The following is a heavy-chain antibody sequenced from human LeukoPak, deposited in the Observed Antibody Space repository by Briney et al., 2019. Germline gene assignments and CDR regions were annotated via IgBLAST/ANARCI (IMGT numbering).Heavy chain of an antibody. CDR1: GGSISSGDYY. J-gene: IGHJ4*02. V-gene: IGHV4-30-4*08. CDR2: IYYSGST. Sequence: PSETLSLTCTVSGGSISSGDYYWSWIRQPPGKGLEWIWYIYYSGSTYYNPSLKSRVTISVDTSKNQFSLKLSSVTAADTAVYYCARVTSGYSYEFDYWGQGTLVTVSS. D-gene: IGHD5-18*01. CDR3: ARVTSGYSYEFDY.